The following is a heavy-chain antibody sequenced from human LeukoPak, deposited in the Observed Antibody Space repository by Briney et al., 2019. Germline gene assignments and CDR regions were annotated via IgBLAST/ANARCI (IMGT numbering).Heavy chain of an antibody. V-gene: IGHV4-61*02. CDR2: IYTSGST. D-gene: IGHD2-2*01. CDR1: GGSISSGSYY. Sequence: SQTLSLTCNVSGGSISSGSYYWSWIRQPAGKGLEWIGRIYTSGSTNYNPSLKSRVTISVDTSKNQFSLKLSSVTAADTAVYYCARGDYCSSTSCYSDWFDPWGQGTLVTVSS. CDR3: ARGDYCSSTSCYSDWFDP. J-gene: IGHJ5*02.